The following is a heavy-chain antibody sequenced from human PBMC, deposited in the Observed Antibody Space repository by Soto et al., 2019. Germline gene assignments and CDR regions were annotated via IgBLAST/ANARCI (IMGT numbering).Heavy chain of an antibody. CDR3: ASRSATVLSLTY. CDR2: ISGSFGST. J-gene: IGHJ4*02. Sequence: GGPRRSSVLPLGLAFGSFPLTGVPRAPWRGWEWAPPISGSFGSTYYAHSVQGRFTVSRDNSKNTLYLQMNSLRAEDTAVYYCASRSATVLSLTYWGPGTQVTVSS. CDR1: GLAFGSFP. D-gene: IGHD2-8*01. V-gene: IGHV3-23*01.